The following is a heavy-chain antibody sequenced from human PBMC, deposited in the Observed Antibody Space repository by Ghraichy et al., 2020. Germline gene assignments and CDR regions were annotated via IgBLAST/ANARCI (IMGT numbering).Heavy chain of an antibody. V-gene: IGHV2-5*02. J-gene: IGHJ4*02. CDR2: IYWDDDK. D-gene: IGHD2-15*01. CDR3: AHRLLRRGGYCSGYYWGFDY. CDR1: GFSLSTSGVG. Sequence: SGPTLVKPTQTLTLTCTFSGFSLSTSGVGVGWIRQPPGKALEWLALIYWDDDKRYSPSLKSRLTITKDTSKNQVVLTMTNMNPVDTATYYCAHRLLRRGGYCSGYYWGFDYWGQGTLVTVSS.